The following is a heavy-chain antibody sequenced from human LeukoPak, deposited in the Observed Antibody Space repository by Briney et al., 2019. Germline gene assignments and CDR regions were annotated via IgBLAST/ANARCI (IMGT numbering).Heavy chain of an antibody. D-gene: IGHD6-6*01. V-gene: IGHV3-30*01. CDR2: ISYDGSNK. CDR3: ARARGQLVVPIWFDY. J-gene: IGHJ4*02. CDR1: GFTFSSYA. Sequence: GRSLRLSCAASGFTFSSYAMHWVRQAPGKGLEWGAVISYDGSNKYYADSVKGRFTISRDNSKNTLYLQMNSLRAEDTAVYYCARARGQLVVPIWFDYWGQGTLVTVSS.